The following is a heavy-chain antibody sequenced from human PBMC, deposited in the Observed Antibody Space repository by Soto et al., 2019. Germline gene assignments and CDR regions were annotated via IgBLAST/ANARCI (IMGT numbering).Heavy chain of an antibody. CDR3: ARELSNWFDP. CDR2: ISYDGSNK. V-gene: IGHV3-30-3*01. Sequence: GSLRLSCAASGXTFSSYAMHWVRQAPGKGLEWVAVISYDGSNKYYADSVKGRFTISRDNSKNTLYLQMNSLRAEDTAVYYCARELSNWFDPWGQGTLVTVSS. J-gene: IGHJ5*02. CDR1: GXTFSSYA.